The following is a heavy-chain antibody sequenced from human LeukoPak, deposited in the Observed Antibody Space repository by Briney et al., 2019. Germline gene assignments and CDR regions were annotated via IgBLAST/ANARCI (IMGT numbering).Heavy chain of an antibody. V-gene: IGHV3-48*04. Sequence: PGGSLRLSCGASGFTFSSYKINWLRQAPGKGLEWISYITSTSSTVYYADSVKGRFTISRDNAKNSLYLQMNSLRAEDTAVYYCARDFRFTVTRMLLRAFDYWGQGTLVTVSS. CDR1: GFTFSSYK. CDR2: ITSTSSTV. CDR3: ARDFRFTVTRMLLRAFDY. D-gene: IGHD4-11*01. J-gene: IGHJ4*02.